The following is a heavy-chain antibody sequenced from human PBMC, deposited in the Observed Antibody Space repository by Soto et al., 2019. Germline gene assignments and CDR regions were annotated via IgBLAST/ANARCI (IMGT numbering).Heavy chain of an antibody. Sequence: QVQLVQSGAEVKKPGSSVKVSCKASGGTFSSYTISWVRQAPGQGLEWMGRIIPILGIANYAQKFQGRVTITADKSTSTAYMELSSLRSEDTAVYYCASIQSLSMTTVTPHFDYRGQGTLVTVSS. J-gene: IGHJ4*02. V-gene: IGHV1-69*02. CDR2: IIPILGIA. CDR3: ASIQSLSMTTVTPHFDY. CDR1: GGTFSSYT. D-gene: IGHD4-17*01.